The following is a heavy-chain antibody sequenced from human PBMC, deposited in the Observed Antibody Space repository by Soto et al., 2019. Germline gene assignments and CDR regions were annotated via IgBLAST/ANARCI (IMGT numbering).Heavy chain of an antibody. CDR2: IIPIFGTA. CDR3: ARTIVLLFLEWLPSTFDY. J-gene: IGHJ4*02. V-gene: IGHV1-69*01. D-gene: IGHD3-3*01. CDR1: GGTFSSYA. Sequence: QVQLVQSGAEVKKPGSSVKVSCKASGGTFSSYAISWVRQAPGQGLEWMGGIIPIFGTANYAQKFQGRVTITADESTSTAYMELSSLRSEDTAVYYCARTIVLLFLEWLPSTFDYWGQGTLVTVSS.